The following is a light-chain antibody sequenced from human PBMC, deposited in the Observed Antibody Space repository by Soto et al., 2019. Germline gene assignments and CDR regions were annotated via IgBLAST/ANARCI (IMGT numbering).Light chain of an antibody. V-gene: IGLV1-40*01. Sequence: QAMVTQPPSVSGAPGQRVTISCTGSSSNIGAGYDVHWYQQLPGTAPKLLIYGNSNRPSGVPDRFSGSKSGTSASLAITGLQAEDEADYYCQSYDSSLSGLWVFGGGTKLTVL. CDR3: QSYDSSLSGLWV. J-gene: IGLJ3*02. CDR2: GNS. CDR1: SSNIGAGYD.